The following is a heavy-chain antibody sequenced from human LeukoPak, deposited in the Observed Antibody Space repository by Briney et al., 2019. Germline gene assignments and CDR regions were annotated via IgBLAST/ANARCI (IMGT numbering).Heavy chain of an antibody. J-gene: IGHJ4*02. Sequence: SQTLSLTCTVSGGSISSGDYYWSWIRQPPGMGLEWIGYIYYSGSTYYNPSLKSRVTISVDTSKNQFSLKLSSVTAADTAVYYCAYGPNSSGYPLDYWGQGTLVTVSS. CDR3: AYGPNSSGYPLDY. CDR2: IYYSGST. V-gene: IGHV4-30-4*01. CDR1: GGSISSGDYY. D-gene: IGHD3-22*01.